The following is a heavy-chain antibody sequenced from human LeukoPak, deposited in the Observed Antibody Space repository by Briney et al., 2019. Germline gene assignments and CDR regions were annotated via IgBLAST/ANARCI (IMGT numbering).Heavy chain of an antibody. CDR1: GGSISGYY. Sequence: SETLSLTCTVSGGSISGYYWSWIRQPPGKGLEWIGYIYYSGSTNYNPSLKSRVTISVDTSKNQFSLKLSSVTAADTAVYYCARDRYKWELSDWGQGTLVTVSS. V-gene: IGHV4-59*01. D-gene: IGHD1-26*01. CDR2: IYYSGST. J-gene: IGHJ4*02. CDR3: ARDRYKWELSD.